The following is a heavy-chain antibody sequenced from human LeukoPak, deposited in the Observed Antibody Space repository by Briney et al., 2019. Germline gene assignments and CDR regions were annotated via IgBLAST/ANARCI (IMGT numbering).Heavy chain of an antibody. J-gene: IGHJ4*02. D-gene: IGHD6-13*01. CDR2: IYHSGST. CDR1: GGSISSSNW. CDR3: ARVGYSSSWGG. Sequence: SGTLSLTCAVSGGSISSSNWWSWVRQPPGKGLEWIGEIYHSGSTNYNPSLKSRVTIPVDKSKNQFSLKLSSVTAADTAVYYCARVGYSSSWGGWGQGTLVTVSS. V-gene: IGHV4-4*02.